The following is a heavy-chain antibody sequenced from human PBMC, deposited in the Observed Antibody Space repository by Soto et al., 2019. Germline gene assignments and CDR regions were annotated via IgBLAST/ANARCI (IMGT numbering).Heavy chain of an antibody. Sequence: LSLTCTVSGGSNSTYYWSWIRQPPGKGLEWIGYIYYSGSTSYNPSLKSRVTISVDTSKNQFSLKLRSVTAADTAVYYCASDRSSGWDQGYGMDVWGQGTTVTVSS. J-gene: IGHJ6*02. D-gene: IGHD6-19*01. CDR1: GGSNSTYY. CDR2: IYYSGST. CDR3: ASDRSSGWDQGYGMDV. V-gene: IGHV4-59*01.